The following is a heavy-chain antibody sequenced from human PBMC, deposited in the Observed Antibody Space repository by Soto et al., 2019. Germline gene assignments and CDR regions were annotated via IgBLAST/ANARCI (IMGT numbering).Heavy chain of an antibody. CDR1: GFTVSSNY. D-gene: IGHD2-2*01. V-gene: IGHV3-66*01. J-gene: IGHJ4*02. CDR3: ARARSRYCSSTSCYAVY. Sequence: GGSLRLSCAASGFTVSSNYMSWVRQAPGKGLEWVSVIYSGGSTYYADSVKGRFTISRDNSKNTLYLQMNSLRAEDTAVYYCARARSRYCSSTSCYAVYWGQGTLVTVSS. CDR2: IYSGGST.